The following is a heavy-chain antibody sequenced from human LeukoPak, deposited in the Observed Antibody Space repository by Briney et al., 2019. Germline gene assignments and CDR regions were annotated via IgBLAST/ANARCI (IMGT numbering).Heavy chain of an antibody. D-gene: IGHD3-22*01. V-gene: IGHV1-69*04. CDR2: IIPILGIA. CDR1: GGTFSSYA. Sequence: SVKVSCKASGGTFSSYAISWVRQAPGQGLEWMGRIIPILGIANYAQKFQGRVTITADKSTSTAYMELSSLRSEDTAVYYCAXXFDDSIASMDVWGQGTTVTVSS. CDR3: AXXFDDSIASMDV. J-gene: IGHJ6*02.